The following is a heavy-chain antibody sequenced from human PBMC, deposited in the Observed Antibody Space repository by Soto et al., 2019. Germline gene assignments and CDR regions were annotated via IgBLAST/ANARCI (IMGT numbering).Heavy chain of an antibody. J-gene: IGHJ3*02. CDR3: ARPVAPAAGVVVPFEI. CDR1: GFTFSDHY. D-gene: IGHD2-2*01. CDR2: SRNKAKSYST. Sequence: EEQLVESGGGLVRPGGSLRLSCTVSGFTFSDHYMDWVRQAPGKGLEWVGRSRNKAKSYSTDYVASVKGRFTISRDDSKNSLYLQMDSLKTADTAVYYCARPVAPAAGVVVPFEIRGQGSMVTVSS. V-gene: IGHV3-72*01.